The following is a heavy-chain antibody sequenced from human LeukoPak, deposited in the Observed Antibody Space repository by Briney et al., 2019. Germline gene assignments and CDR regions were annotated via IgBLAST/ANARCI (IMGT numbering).Heavy chain of an antibody. CDR2: IYYSGST. D-gene: IGHD3-22*01. Sequence: SQTLSLTCTVSGGSISSGDYYWSWIRQPPGKGLEWIGYIYYSGSTYYNPSLKSRVTISVDTSKNQFSLKLSSVTAADTAVYYCARGYDSSGYYYVLWYFDLWGRGTLVTVSS. CDR1: GGSISSGDYY. CDR3: ARGYDSSGYYYVLWYFDL. V-gene: IGHV4-30-4*01. J-gene: IGHJ2*01.